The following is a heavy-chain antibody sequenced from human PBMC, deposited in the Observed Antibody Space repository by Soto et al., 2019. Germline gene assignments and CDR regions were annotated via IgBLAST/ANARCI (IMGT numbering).Heavy chain of an antibody. J-gene: IGHJ4*02. V-gene: IGHV2-5*02. CDR2: IYWDDDK. CDR1: GFSLSTSGVG. Sequence: QITLKESGPTLVKPTQTLTLTCTFSGFSLSTSGVGVGWIRQPPGKALEGLALIYWDDDKRYSPSLNNRPTITKDTSKYQMVLTFTNMDLVDTATYYCAHRSSYYDRSGLGFDSWGQGILVNVSS. CDR3: AHRSSYYDRSGLGFDS. D-gene: IGHD3-22*01.